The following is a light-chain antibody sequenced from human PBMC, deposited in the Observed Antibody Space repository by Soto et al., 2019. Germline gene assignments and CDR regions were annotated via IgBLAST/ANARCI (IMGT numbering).Light chain of an antibody. Sequence: QSALTQPRSVSGSPGQSVTISCTGTSSDVGTYNYVSWYQQHPGKAPKLMIYDVSQRPLGVPDRFSGSKSGNTASLTISGVQGGEESGYLWLSYAGSHNSVFGGRTKLTVL. J-gene: IGLJ2*01. CDR1: SSDVGTYNY. V-gene: IGLV2-11*01. CDR2: DVS. CDR3: LSYAGSHNSV.